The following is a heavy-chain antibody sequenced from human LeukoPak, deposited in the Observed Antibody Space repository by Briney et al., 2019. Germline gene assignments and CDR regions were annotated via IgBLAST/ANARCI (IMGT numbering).Heavy chain of an antibody. CDR1: GYTFTSYA. V-gene: IGHV1-18*01. CDR2: ISAYNGNT. Sequence: GASVKVSCKASGYTFTSYAMNWVRQAPGQGLEWMGWISAYNGNTNYAQKLQGRVTMTTDTSTSTAYMELRSLRSDDTAVYYCARDSSSILDYWGQGTLDTVSS. D-gene: IGHD6-13*01. J-gene: IGHJ4*02. CDR3: ARDSSSILDY.